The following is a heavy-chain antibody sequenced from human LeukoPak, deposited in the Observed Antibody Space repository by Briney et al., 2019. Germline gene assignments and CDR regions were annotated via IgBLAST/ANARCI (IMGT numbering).Heavy chain of an antibody. J-gene: IGHJ4*02. CDR1: GFTFSSYA. D-gene: IGHD3-22*01. CDR3: ARGVDYYDNGGTIYY. CDR2: VWYDGSKT. Sequence: GGSLRLSCAASGFTFSSYAMHWVRQAPGKGLEWVAVVWYDGSKTYSADSVKGRITISRDDSKNTLYLQMNSLRAEDTAVYYCARGVDYYDNGGTIYYWGQGTLVTVSS. V-gene: IGHV3-33*08.